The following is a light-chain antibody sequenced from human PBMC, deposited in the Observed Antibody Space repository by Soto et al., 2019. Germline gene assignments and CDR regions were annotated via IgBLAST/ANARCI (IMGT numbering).Light chain of an antibody. J-gene: IGKJ5*01. CDR1: QSVSSY. CDR3: QQRSNWPRFT. V-gene: IGKV3-11*01. Sequence: IVLTQSPATLSLSPGERATFSCRASQSVSSYLAWYQQKPGQAPRLLIYDASNRATGIPARFSGSGSGTDFTLTISSLEPEDFAVYYCQQRSNWPRFTFGQGTRLEIK. CDR2: DAS.